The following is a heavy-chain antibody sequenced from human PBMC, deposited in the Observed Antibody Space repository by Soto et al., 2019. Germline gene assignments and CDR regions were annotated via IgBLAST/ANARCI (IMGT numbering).Heavy chain of an antibody. Sequence: GGSLRLSCAASGFTFSSYGMHWVRQAPGKGLEWVAVIWYDGSNKYYADSVKGRFTISRDNSKNTLYLQMNSLRAEDTAVYYCARAIYSSSSPNSFGMDVWGQGTTVTVSS. V-gene: IGHV3-33*01. J-gene: IGHJ6*02. CDR2: IWYDGSNK. D-gene: IGHD6-6*01. CDR3: ARAIYSSSSPNSFGMDV. CDR1: GFTFSSYG.